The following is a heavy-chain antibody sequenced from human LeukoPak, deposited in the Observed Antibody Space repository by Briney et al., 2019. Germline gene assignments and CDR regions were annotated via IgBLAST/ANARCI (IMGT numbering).Heavy chain of an antibody. CDR3: ARLPSVVVPGGSYYYYYMDV. CDR2: IYYSGST. Sequence: SETLSLTCTVSGGSISSSSYYWGWIRQPPGKGLEWIGSIYYSGSTYYNPSLKSRVTISVDTSKNQFSLKLSSVTAADTAVYYCARLPSVVVPGGSYYYYYMDVWGKGTTVTVSS. D-gene: IGHD2-2*01. V-gene: IGHV4-39*01. CDR1: GGSISSSSYY. J-gene: IGHJ6*03.